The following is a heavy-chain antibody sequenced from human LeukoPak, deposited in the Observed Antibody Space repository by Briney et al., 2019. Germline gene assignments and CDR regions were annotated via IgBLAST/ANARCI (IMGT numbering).Heavy chain of an antibody. CDR1: GFAFSGYW. CDR3: AKASGYSYGYPFDY. CDR2: ISGSGGST. V-gene: IGHV3-23*01. D-gene: IGHD5-18*01. J-gene: IGHJ4*02. Sequence: GGSLRPSCAASGFAFSGYWMHWVRQAPGKGLEWVSVISGSGGSTYYADSVKGRFTISRDNSKNTLYLQMNSLRAEDTAVYYCAKASGYSYGYPFDYWGQGTLVTVSS.